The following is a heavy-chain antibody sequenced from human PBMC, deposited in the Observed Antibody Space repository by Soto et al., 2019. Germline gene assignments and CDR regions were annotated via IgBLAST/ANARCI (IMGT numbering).Heavy chain of an antibody. CDR1: GFTCDDYA. V-gene: IGHV3-9*01. CDR3: AKDVVGYCSGGSCYWGAFDI. J-gene: IGHJ3*02. Sequence: AVRSMRLSCTAAGFTCDDYAMHWVRQAPGKGLEWVSGISWNSGSIGYADSVKGRFTISRDNAKNSLYLQMNSLRAEDTALYYCAKDVVGYCSGGSCYWGAFDIWGQGTMVTVSS. D-gene: IGHD2-15*01. CDR2: ISWNSGSI.